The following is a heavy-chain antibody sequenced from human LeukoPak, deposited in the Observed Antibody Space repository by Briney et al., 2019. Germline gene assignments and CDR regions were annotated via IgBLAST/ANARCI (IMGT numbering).Heavy chain of an antibody. V-gene: IGHV4-59*08. CDR1: GGSISSYY. Sequence: SETLSLTCTVPGGSISSYYWSWIRQPPGKGLEWIGYIYYSGSTNYNPSLKSRVTISVDTSKNQFSLKLSSVTAADTAVYYCARLHILGQWLGNFDYWGQGTLVTVSS. CDR3: ARLHILGQWLGNFDY. CDR2: IYYSGST. D-gene: IGHD6-19*01. J-gene: IGHJ4*02.